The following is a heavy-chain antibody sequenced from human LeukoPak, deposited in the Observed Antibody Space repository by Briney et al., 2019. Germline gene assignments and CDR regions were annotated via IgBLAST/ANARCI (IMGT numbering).Heavy chain of an antibody. CDR2: ISSGSSAI. J-gene: IGHJ4*02. V-gene: IGHV3-21*01. CDR1: GFTFTTYS. D-gene: IGHD4-17*01. CDR3: ARGHTAVTRHFDF. Sequence: GGSLRLSCEASGFTFTTYSMTWVRQAPGKGLEWVSIISSGSSAIFSADALKGRFTISRDDAKNLLYLDMNSLRGEDTAVYYCARGHTAVTRHFDFWGQGTLVTVSS.